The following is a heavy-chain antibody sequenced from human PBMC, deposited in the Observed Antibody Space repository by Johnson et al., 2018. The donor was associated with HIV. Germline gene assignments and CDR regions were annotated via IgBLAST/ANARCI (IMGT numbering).Heavy chain of an antibody. CDR3: ASGVTARAPLLI. CDR1: DFTFTNNA. J-gene: IGHJ3*02. V-gene: IGHV3-30*04. CDR2: ISYDGTNT. D-gene: IGHD6-6*01. Sequence: QVQLVESGGGVVQPGRSLRLSCAASDFTFTNNAIHWVRQAPGKGLEWVAVISYDGTNTYYADSVKGRFNISRDNSRNTVFLQMIILRPKDTAMYYCASGVTARAPLLIWGQGTMVTVSS.